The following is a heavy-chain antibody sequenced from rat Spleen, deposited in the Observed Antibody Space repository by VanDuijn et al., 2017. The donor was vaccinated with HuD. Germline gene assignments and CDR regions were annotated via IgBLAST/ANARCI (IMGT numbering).Heavy chain of an antibody. CDR2: ISYEGSNT. J-gene: IGHJ4*01. CDR3: TRDTSIYYYDGSYLDYYVMDA. Sequence: EVQLMESGGGLVQPGRSLKLSCAASGFTFSDYYMAWVRQAPKKGLEWVASISYEGSNTYYPDSVKGRFTISRNNAQNTLYLQMNSLRSEDTATYYCTRDTSIYYYDGSYLDYYVMDAWGQGASVTVSS. V-gene: IGHV5-22*01. CDR1: GFTFSDYY. D-gene: IGHD1-12*02.